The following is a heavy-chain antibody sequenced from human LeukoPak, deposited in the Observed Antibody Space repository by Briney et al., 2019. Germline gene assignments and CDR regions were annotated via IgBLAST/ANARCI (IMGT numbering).Heavy chain of an antibody. CDR1: GFTFSSYS. J-gene: IGHJ5*02. CDR3: ARDFFSDDSSGYYYT. V-gene: IGHV3-48*01. Sequence: GGSLRLSCAASGFTFSSYSMNWVRQAPGKGLEWVSYITGSITSIHYADSVKGRFTISRDNSKNTLYLQMNSLRAEDTAVYYCARDFFSDDSSGYYYTWGQGTLVTVSS. CDR2: ITGSITSI. D-gene: IGHD3-22*01.